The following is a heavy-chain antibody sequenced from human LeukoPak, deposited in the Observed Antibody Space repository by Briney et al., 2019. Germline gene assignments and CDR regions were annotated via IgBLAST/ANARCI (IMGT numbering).Heavy chain of an antibody. CDR3: ARGGRDSSYYYYGMDV. J-gene: IGHJ6*02. CDR1: GYTFTSYD. Sequence: ASVKVSCKASGYTFTSYDTNWVRQATGQGLEWMGWMNPNSGNTGYAQKFQGRVTMTRNTSISTAYMELSSLRSEDTAVYYCARGGRDSSYYYYGMDVWGQGTTVTVSS. V-gene: IGHV1-8*02. D-gene: IGHD4-11*01. CDR2: MNPNSGNT.